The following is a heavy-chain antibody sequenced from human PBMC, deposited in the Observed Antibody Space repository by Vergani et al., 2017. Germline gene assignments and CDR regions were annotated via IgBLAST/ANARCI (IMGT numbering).Heavy chain of an antibody. CDR3: ARDGVHSRQQQLYYYYGMDV. D-gene: IGHD6-13*01. V-gene: IGHV3-48*03. CDR2: ISSSGSTI. J-gene: IGHJ6*02. Sequence: EVQLVESGGVVVKPGGSLRLSCAASGFTFDDYAMHWVRQAPGKGLEWVSYISSSGSTIYYADSVKGRFTISRDNAKNSLYLQMNSLRAEDTAVYYCARDGVHSRQQQLYYYYGMDVWGQGTTVTVSS. CDR1: GFTFDDYA.